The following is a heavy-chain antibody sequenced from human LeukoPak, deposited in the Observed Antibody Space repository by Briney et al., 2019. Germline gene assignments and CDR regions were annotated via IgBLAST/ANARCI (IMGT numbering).Heavy chain of an antibody. V-gene: IGHV1-18*01. J-gene: IGHJ6*02. Sequence: ASVKVSCKASGYTFTSYGISWVRQAPGQGLEWMGWISAYNGNTNYAQKLQGRVTMTTDTSTSTAYMELRSLRSDDTAVYYCAREDIVVVSAALGGYYYYGMDVWGQGSTVTVSS. CDR2: ISAYNGNT. CDR3: AREDIVVVSAALGGYYYYGMDV. CDR1: GYTFTSYG. D-gene: IGHD2-2*01.